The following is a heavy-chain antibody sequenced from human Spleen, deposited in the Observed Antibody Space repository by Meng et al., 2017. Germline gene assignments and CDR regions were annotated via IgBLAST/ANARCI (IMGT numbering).Heavy chain of an antibody. CDR3: ARDEDISAAGKLFGDY. V-gene: IGHV1-2*06. CDR1: GYNFPGDY. Sequence: QGELVQLGSGVKEPWALMQVACKPSGYNFPGDYITWVRRAPGQGLEWMGRINPKSGDTHYAQKFQARVTMTGDTSISTAYMELSGLRSDDTAMYYCARDEDISAAGKLFGDYWGQGTLVTVSS. CDR2: INPKSGDT. J-gene: IGHJ4*02. D-gene: IGHD6-25*01.